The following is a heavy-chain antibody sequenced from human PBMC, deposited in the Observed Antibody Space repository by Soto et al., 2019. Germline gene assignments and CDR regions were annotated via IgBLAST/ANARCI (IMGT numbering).Heavy chain of an antibody. CDR2: IYYSGST. Sequence: SETLSLTCTVSGGSISSSSYYWGWIRQPPGKGLEWIGSIYYSGSTYYNPTLKSRVTVSVDTSKSQFSLNLSSVTVADTAVYYCARHNPTMIREGVFDIWGQGTMVTVSS. V-gene: IGHV4-39*01. CDR3: ARHNPTMIREGVFDI. J-gene: IGHJ3*02. CDR1: GGSISSSSYY. D-gene: IGHD3-16*01.